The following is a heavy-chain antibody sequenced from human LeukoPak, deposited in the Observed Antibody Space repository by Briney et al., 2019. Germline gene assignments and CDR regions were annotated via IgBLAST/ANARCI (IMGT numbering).Heavy chain of an antibody. CDR2: TYYRSKWYN. CDR3: ARHLSSSWSQNNWFDP. V-gene: IGHV6-1*01. J-gene: IGHJ5*02. D-gene: IGHD6-13*01. Sequence: SQTLSLTCAISGDSVSSNSAAWNWIRQSPSRGLEWLGRTYYRSKWYNDYAVSVKSRITINPDTSKNQFSLQLNSVTPEDTAVYYCARHLSSSWSQNNWFDPWGQGTLVTISS. CDR1: GDSVSSNSAA.